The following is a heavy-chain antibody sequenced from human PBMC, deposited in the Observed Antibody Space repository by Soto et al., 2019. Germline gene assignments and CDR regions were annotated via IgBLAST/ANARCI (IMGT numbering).Heavy chain of an antibody. CDR1: GFTFSNAW. Sequence: SLRLSCAASGFTFSNAWMSCVRQAPGKGLEWVGRIKGEADGGTTDYAAPVKGRITISRDHSKDTLYLQMNGLKTEDTAVYYCTTGLSNGYYNFDYWGQGTPVTVSS. CDR3: TTGLSNGYYNFDY. J-gene: IGHJ4*02. V-gene: IGHV3-15*01. CDR2: IKGEADGGTT. D-gene: IGHD3-22*01.